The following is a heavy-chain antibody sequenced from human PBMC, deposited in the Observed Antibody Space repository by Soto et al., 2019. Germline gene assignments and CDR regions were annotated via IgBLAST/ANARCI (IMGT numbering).Heavy chain of an antibody. Sequence: PGGSMRLSCSASGFPFRSYFMHWVRRAQGKGLEWVAVISYDGSNKYYADSVKGRFTISRDNSKNTLYLQMNSLRAEDTAVYYCAKDGPRGSYGSGFDYWGQGTLVTVSS. J-gene: IGHJ4*02. CDR3: AKDGPRGSYGSGFDY. CDR2: ISYDGSNK. V-gene: IGHV3-30*18. CDR1: GFPFRSYF. D-gene: IGHD1-26*01.